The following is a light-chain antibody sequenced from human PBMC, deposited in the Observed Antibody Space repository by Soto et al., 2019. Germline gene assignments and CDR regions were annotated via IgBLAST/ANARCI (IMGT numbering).Light chain of an antibody. CDR2: DNY. CDR3: ATWDSRLSAVV. Sequence: QSVLTQPPSVSATPGQKVTISCSGSSSNIGNNYVSWYQQFPGAAPKLLIYDNYWRPSGIPDRFSASKSGTSATLGITGLQTGDEADYYCATWDSRLSAVVVGGGTKVTVL. CDR1: SSNIGNNY. V-gene: IGLV1-51*01. J-gene: IGLJ2*01.